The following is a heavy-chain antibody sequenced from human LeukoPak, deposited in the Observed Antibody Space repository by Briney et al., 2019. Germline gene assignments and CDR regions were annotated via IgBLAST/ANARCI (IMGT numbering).Heavy chain of an antibody. CDR2: IYYSGST. Sequence: SETLSVTCTVSGVSISSHYWSWIRQPPGKGLEWIGYIYYSGSTNYNPSLKSRVTISIDTSKNQFSLKLNSVSAADTAVYYCARDIAADYFDSWGQGTLVTVSS. CDR1: GVSISSHY. D-gene: IGHD6-13*01. J-gene: IGHJ4*02. CDR3: ARDIAADYFDS. V-gene: IGHV4-59*11.